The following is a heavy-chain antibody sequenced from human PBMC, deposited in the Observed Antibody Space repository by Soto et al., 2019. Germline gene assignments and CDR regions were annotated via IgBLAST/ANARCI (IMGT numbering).Heavy chain of an antibody. CDR1: GFTFDDYT. CDR2: ITLSSRNI. CDR3: AKDWEVVSGNGAFDV. V-gene: IGHV3-9*01. J-gene: IGHJ3*01. D-gene: IGHD3-22*01. Sequence: EEQLVESGGGLVQPGRSLRLSCAGSGFTFDDYTMHWVRQAPGKGLEWVAGITLSSRNIAYADSVKGRFTISRDNAKNSLYLQMSSLRPEDTVLYYCAKDWEVVSGNGAFDVWGRGTMVTVSS.